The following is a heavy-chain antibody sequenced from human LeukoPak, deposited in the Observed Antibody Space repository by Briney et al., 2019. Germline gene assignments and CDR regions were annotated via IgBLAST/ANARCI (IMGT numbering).Heavy chain of an antibody. CDR3: ARGRDCSSTSCSDYYYYYGMDV. V-gene: IGHV1-69*04. J-gene: IGHJ6*02. CDR2: IIPIFGIA. D-gene: IGHD2-2*01. CDR1: GGTFSSYA. Sequence: SVKVSCKASGGTFSSYAISWVRQPPGQGLEWMGRIIPIFGIANYAQKFQGRVTITADKSTSTAYMELSSLRSEDTAVYYCARGRDCSSTSCSDYYYYYGMDVWGQGTTVTVSS.